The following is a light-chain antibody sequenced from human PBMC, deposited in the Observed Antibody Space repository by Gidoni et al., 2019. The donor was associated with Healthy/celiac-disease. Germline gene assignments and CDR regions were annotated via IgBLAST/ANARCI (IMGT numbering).Light chain of an antibody. J-gene: IGKJ4*01. CDR1: QRISSY. CDR2: AAS. Sequence: DIQMTQSPSSLSASVGDRVTITCRASQRISSYLNWYQQKPGKAPKLLIYAASSLQSGVPSRFSGSGSGTDFTLTISSLQPEDFATYYCQQSYSTPPHFGGGTKVEIK. V-gene: IGKV1-39*01. CDR3: QQSYSTPPH.